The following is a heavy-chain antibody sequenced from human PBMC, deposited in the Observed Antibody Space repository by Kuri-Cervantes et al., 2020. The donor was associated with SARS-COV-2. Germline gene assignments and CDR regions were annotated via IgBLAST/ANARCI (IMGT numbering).Heavy chain of an antibody. CDR2: VSAYNGNT. V-gene: IGHV1-18*04. J-gene: IGHJ4*02. CDR3: ARGPGSYHIWYYFDY. Sequence: ASVKVSCKASGYPFTSYYVHWVRPAPGQGLQWMGWVSAYNGNTNYAQKLQGRVTLTTDTSTSTVYMELRSLRTDDSAVYSCARGPGSYHIWYYFDYWGQGTLVTVSS. D-gene: IGHD1-26*01. CDR1: GYPFTSYY.